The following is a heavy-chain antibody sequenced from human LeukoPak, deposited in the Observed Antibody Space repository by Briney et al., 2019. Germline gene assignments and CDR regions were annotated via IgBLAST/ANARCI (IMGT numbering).Heavy chain of an antibody. J-gene: IGHJ6*03. V-gene: IGHV1-18*01. Sequence: ASVKVSCKASGYTFTSYGISWVRQAPGQGLEWMGWISAYNGNTDYAQKLQGRVTMTTDTSTSTAYMELRSLRSDDTAVYYCATTLPYYYYMDVWGKGTTVTVSS. CDR1: GYTFTSYG. CDR2: ISAYNGNT. CDR3: ATTLPYYYYMDV.